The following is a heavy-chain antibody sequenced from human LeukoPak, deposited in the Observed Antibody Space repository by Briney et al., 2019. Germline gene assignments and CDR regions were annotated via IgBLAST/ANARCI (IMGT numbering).Heavy chain of an antibody. CDR3: AKPQQDYYGSGSYKNYGMDV. Sequence: NPGGALRLSCAASGLTFSNAWMSWVRQAPGKGLEGVGRIKSKTNGGTTDYAAPVKGRFSISRDTSKNTVYLQMNSLGAEDTAVYYCAKPQQDYYGSGSYKNYGMDVWGQGTTVTVAS. D-gene: IGHD3-10*01. V-gene: IGHV3-15*01. J-gene: IGHJ6*02. CDR1: GLTFSNAW. CDR2: IKSKTNGGTT.